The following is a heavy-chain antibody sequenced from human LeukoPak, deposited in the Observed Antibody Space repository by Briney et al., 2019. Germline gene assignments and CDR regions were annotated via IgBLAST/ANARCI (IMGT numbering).Heavy chain of an antibody. J-gene: IGHJ4*02. Sequence: SETLSLTCAVYGGSFSGYYWSWIRQPPGKGLEWIGEINHSGSTNYDPSLKSRVTISVDTSKNQFSLKLSSVTAADTAVYYCARYSMVRGVPTFDYWGQGTLVTVSS. CDR2: INHSGST. V-gene: IGHV4-34*01. CDR3: ARYSMVRGVPTFDY. CDR1: GGSFSGYY. D-gene: IGHD3-10*01.